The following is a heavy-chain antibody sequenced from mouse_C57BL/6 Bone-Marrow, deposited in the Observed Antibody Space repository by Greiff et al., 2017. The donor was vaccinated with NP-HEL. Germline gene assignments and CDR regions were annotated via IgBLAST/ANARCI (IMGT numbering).Heavy chain of an antibody. CDR3: ARPPSTTVVRYYAMDY. J-gene: IGHJ4*01. CDR2: IHPNSGST. V-gene: IGHV1-64*01. CDR1: GYTFTSYW. Sequence: VQLQQPGAELVKPGASVKLSCKASGYTFTSYWMHWVKQRPGQGLEWIGMIHPNSGSTNYNEKFKSKATLTVDKSSSTAYMQLSSLTSEDSAVYYCARPPSTTVVRYYAMDYWGQGTSVTVSS. D-gene: IGHD1-1*01.